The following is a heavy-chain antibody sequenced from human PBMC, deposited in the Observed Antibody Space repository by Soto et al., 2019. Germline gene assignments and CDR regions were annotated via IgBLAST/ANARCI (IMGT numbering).Heavy chain of an antibody. V-gene: IGHV3-53*01. D-gene: IGHD3-22*01. CDR2: IWTGGTT. J-gene: IGHJ4*02. Sequence: GGSLRLSCAASGFSVSNNYMSWVRQAPGKGLEWVSVIWTGGTTSYADSVKGRFTISRDNSKNTLYLQMNSLRAEDTAVYYCARSPLGYYDSSGYYFLFDYWGQGTLVTVSS. CDR1: GFSVSNNY. CDR3: ARSPLGYYDSSGYYFLFDY.